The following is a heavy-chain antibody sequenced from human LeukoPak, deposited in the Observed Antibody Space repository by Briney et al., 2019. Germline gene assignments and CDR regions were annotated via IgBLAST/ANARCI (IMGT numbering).Heavy chain of an antibody. CDR1: GYTFTSYG. V-gene: IGHV1-18*01. CDR2: ISVYNGNT. J-gene: IGHJ4*02. Sequence: ASVKVSCKASGYTFTSYGISWVRQAPGQGLEWMGWISVYNGNTNYAQKLQGRVTMTTDTSTSTAYMELRSLRSDDTAVYYCARDGGYYYDSSGYDYFDYWGQGTLVTVSS. CDR3: ARDGGYYYDSSGYDYFDY. D-gene: IGHD3-22*01.